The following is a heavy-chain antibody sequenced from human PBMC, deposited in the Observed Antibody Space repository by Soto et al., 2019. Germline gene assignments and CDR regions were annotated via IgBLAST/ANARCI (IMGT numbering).Heavy chain of an antibody. V-gene: IGHV4-39*01. Sequence: PSETLSLTCSVSGGSISSQIYHWTWIRQSPGKGLEWIASIHISGNSFYNPSLKSRVTMSVDASQSQFSLRLSSVTAADTAVYYCARLYTGNYIMSHWGQGTLVTVSS. CDR3: ARLYTGNYIMSH. J-gene: IGHJ4*02. D-gene: IGHD1-26*01. CDR2: IHISGNS. CDR1: GGSISSQIYH.